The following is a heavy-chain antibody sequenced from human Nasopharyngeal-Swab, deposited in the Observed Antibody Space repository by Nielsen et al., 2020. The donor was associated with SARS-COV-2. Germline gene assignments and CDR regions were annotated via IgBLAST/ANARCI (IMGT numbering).Heavy chain of an antibody. J-gene: IGHJ6*03. CDR2: MNPNSGNT. CDR1: GYTFTSYD. D-gene: IGHD2-2*01. Sequence: ASVKVSCKASGYTFTSYDINWVRQATGQGLEWMGWMNPNSGNTGYAQKFQGRVTMTRNTSISTAYMELSSLRSEDTAVYYCARGHQYQLLLHYYYYMDVWGKGTTVTVSS. CDR3: ARGHQYQLLLHYYYYMDV. V-gene: IGHV1-8*01.